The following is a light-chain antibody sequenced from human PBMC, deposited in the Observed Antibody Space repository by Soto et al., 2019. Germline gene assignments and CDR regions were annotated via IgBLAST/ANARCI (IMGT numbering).Light chain of an antibody. CDR3: QSYDSSLSALE. Sequence: QAVVTQPPSVSGAPGQRVTISCTGSSSNIGAGYDVHWYQQLPGTAPKLLIYGNSNRPSGVPDRFSGSKSGTSASLAITGLQAEDEADYYCQSYDSSLSALEFGGGTKLTVL. V-gene: IGLV1-40*01. CDR1: SSNIGAGYD. J-gene: IGLJ3*02. CDR2: GNS.